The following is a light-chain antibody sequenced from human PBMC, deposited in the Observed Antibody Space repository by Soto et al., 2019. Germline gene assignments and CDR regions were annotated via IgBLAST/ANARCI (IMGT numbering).Light chain of an antibody. Sequence: ELVLTQSPGTLSLSPGERATLSCRASQSVSSNYLAWYQQKRGQAPRLLIYGASSRATGIPTRFSGSGSGTDFTRTISRLEPEDFAVYYWQQYDTSPRTFGQGTKVEI. CDR2: GAS. J-gene: IGKJ1*01. CDR1: QSVSSNY. CDR3: QQYDTSPRT. V-gene: IGKV3-20*01.